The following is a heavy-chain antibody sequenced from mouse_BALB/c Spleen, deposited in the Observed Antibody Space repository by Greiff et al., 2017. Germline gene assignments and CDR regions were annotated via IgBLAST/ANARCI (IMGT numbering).Heavy chain of an antibody. CDR2: ISSGGSYT. CDR1: GFTFSSYA. CDR3: ARDRAMDY. Sequence: EVKLMESGGGLVKPGGSLKLSCAASGFTFSSYAMSWVRQSPEKRLEWVAEISSGGSYTYYPDTVTGRFTIFRDNAKNTLYLEMSSLRSEDTAMYYCARDRAMDYWGQGTSVTVSS. V-gene: IGHV5-9-4*01. J-gene: IGHJ4*01.